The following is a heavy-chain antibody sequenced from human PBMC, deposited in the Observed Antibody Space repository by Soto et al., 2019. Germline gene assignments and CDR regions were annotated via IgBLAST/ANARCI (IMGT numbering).Heavy chain of an antibody. Sequence: GESLKISCKGSGYSFTSYWIGWVRQMPGKGLEWMGIIYPGDSDTRYSPSFQGQVTISADKSISTAYLQWSSLKASDTAMYYCARHMAPVEAASWLYYYYGMDVWGQGTTVTGSS. V-gene: IGHV5-51*01. CDR2: IYPGDSDT. D-gene: IGHD6-13*01. CDR1: GYSFTSYW. J-gene: IGHJ6*02. CDR3: ARHMAPVEAASWLYYYYGMDV.